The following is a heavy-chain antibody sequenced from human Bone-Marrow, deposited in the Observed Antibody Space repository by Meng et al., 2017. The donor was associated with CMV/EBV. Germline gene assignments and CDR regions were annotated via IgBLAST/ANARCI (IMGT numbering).Heavy chain of an antibody. Sequence: SCAVSGGSISSSNWWSWVHQPPGKGLEWIGEIYHSGSTNYNPSLKSRVTISVDKSKNQFSLKLSSVTAADTAVYYCARAMIPPRGWFDPWGQGTLVTVSS. CDR3: ARAMIPPRGWFDP. CDR2: IYHSGST. J-gene: IGHJ5*02. V-gene: IGHV4-4*02. D-gene: IGHD3-22*01. CDR1: GGSISSSNW.